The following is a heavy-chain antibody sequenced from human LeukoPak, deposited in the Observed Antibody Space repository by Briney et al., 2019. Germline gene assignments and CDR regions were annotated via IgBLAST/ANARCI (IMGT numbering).Heavy chain of an antibody. CDR3: AGGVASGYFDY. V-gene: IGHV3-23*01. CDR2: ISGSGGST. CDR1: GFTFSSYA. J-gene: IGHJ4*02. Sequence: GGSLRLSCAASGFTFSSYAMSWVRQAPGKGLEWVSAISGSGGSTYYADSVKGRFTISRDNSKNTLYLQMNSLRAEGTAVYYCAGGVASGYFDYWGQGTLVTASS. D-gene: IGHD3-16*01.